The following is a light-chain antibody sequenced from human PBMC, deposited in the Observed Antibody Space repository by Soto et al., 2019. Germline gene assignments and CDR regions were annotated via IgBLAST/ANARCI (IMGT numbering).Light chain of an antibody. CDR1: SSNVGGYNY. Sequence: QSALTQPASVSGSPGQSIPISCTGTSSNVGGYNYVSWYQQHPGKAPKTMIYAVSNRPSGVSYRFSGSKSGNTASLTISGLQAEDEADYYCNSYTSSNTLVFGTGTKLTVL. J-gene: IGLJ1*01. CDR3: NSYTSSNTLV. CDR2: AVS. V-gene: IGLV2-14*01.